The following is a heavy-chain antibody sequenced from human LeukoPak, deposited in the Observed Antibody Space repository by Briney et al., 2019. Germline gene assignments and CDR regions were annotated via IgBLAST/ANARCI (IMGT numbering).Heavy chain of an antibody. CDR1: GYTFTSYG. V-gene: IGHV1-18*01. Sequence: ASVKVSCKASGYTFTSYGISWVRQAPGRGLEWMGWISAYNGNTNYAQKLQGRVTMTTDTSTSTAYMELRSLRSDDTAVYYCARGGSAIQGSGPGDYWGQGTLVTVSS. CDR2: ISAYNGNT. CDR3: ARGGSAIQGSGPGDY. J-gene: IGHJ4*02. D-gene: IGHD2-15*01.